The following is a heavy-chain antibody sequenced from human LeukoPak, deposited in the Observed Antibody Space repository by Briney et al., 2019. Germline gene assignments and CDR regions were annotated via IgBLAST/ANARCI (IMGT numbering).Heavy chain of an antibody. V-gene: IGHV4-59*08. J-gene: IGHJ4*02. Sequence: PSETLSLTCTVSGDSISSYYWSWIRQPPGKGLEWIGEIYYSGSTNYNPSLKSRVTISVDTSKNQFSLRLTSLTAEDTAVYYCARHITGTSHFDYWGQGTLVTVSS. CDR3: ARHITGTSHFDY. CDR1: GDSISSYY. CDR2: IYYSGST. D-gene: IGHD1-7*01.